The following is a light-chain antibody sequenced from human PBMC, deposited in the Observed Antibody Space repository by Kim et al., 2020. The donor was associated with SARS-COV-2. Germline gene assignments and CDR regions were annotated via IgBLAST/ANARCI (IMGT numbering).Light chain of an antibody. CDR3: LSADSSGTYVV. V-gene: IGLV3-25*03. Sequence: SYELTQPPSVSVSPGQTARITCSGDALPKQFAFWYQQRPGQAPVLVLYKDRERPSGIPERFSGSSSGTTVTLTISGVQAEDEADYYCLSADSSGTYVVFGGGTQLTVL. J-gene: IGLJ2*01. CDR2: KDR. CDR1: ALPKQF.